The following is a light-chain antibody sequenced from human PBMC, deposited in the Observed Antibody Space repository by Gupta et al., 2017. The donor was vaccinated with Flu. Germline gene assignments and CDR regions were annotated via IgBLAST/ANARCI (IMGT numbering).Light chain of an antibody. Sequence: IVLTKSPGTLSLSPGKRATLPCRASQSVSSSYLAWYQQKPGQAPRLLIYGASNRATGIPDRFSGSGSGTDFTLTISRLEPEDFAVYYCQQYGNSPPRYSFGQGTKLEIK. CDR3: QQYGNSPPRYS. CDR2: GAS. V-gene: IGKV3-20*01. J-gene: IGKJ2*03. CDR1: QSVSSSY.